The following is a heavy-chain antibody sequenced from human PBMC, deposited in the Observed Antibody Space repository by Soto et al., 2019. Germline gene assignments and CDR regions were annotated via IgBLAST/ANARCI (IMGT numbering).Heavy chain of an antibody. CDR2: IYDSGST. J-gene: IGHJ2*01. D-gene: IGHD6-13*01. V-gene: IGHV4-59*01. CDR3: VIDQGSWHLVNYCYFDI. Sequence: WILQQTGKGLEWIGYIYDSGSTNYNPSLKSRVTISVDTSKNQFSLKLSSVTAADTAVYYCVIDQGSWHLVNYCYFDIWGRATLV.